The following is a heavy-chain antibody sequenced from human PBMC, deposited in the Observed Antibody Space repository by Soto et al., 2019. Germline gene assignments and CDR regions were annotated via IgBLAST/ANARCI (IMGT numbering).Heavy chain of an antibody. V-gene: IGHV6-1*01. Sequence: PSQTLSLTCVISGDSVSSNSVTWNWIRQSPLRGLEWLGRTYYRSKWYYDYEVSVKSRITIDPDTSNNLFSLRLNSVTPEDTAVYYCARRGAAASINLFDYWGQGTLVNRLL. CDR3: ARRGAAASINLFDY. CDR1: GDSVSSNSVT. D-gene: IGHD6-25*01. J-gene: IGHJ4*02. CDR2: TYYRSKWYY.